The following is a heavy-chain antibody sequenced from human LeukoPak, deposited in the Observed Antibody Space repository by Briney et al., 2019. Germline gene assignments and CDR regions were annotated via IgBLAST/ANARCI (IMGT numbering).Heavy chain of an antibody. CDR3: ANGDDILTGYSFDY. J-gene: IGHJ4*02. Sequence: PGGSLRLSCVASGFTLRSYVMNWVRQTPGKGLEWVSSISGSGDSTFYADSVKGRFTISRDNSKNTLYLQMNSLRAEDTAVYYCANGDDILTGYSFDYWGQGTLVTVSS. CDR1: GFTLRSYV. CDR2: ISGSGDST. D-gene: IGHD3-9*01. V-gene: IGHV3-23*01.